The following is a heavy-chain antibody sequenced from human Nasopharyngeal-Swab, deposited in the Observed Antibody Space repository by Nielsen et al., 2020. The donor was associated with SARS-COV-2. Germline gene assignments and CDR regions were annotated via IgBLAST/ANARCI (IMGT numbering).Heavy chain of an antibody. J-gene: IGHJ6*03. Sequence: WIRQPPGKGLEWIGRIYTSGSTNYNPSLKSRVTISVDTSKNQFSLKLSSATAADTAVYYCARASYDFWSGYYLADYMDVWGKGTTVTVSS. V-gene: IGHV4-61*02. CDR2: IYTSGST. CDR3: ARASYDFWSGYYLADYMDV. D-gene: IGHD3-3*01.